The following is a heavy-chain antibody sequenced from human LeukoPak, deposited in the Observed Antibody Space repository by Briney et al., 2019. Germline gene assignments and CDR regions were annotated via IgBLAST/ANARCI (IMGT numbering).Heavy chain of an antibody. Sequence: GGSLRLSCVVSGFSVSNNYIIWVRQAPGNGLERVSVIYGDGRTSHSASVRGRFTISRNNSKNIVSLQMNNLRAEDTAVYYCARGRGLGVVSPYFDYWGQGTLVTVSS. CDR3: ARGRGLGVVSPYFDY. J-gene: IGHJ4*02. V-gene: IGHV3-53*01. CDR1: GFSVSNNY. CDR2: IYGDGRT. D-gene: IGHD3-3*01.